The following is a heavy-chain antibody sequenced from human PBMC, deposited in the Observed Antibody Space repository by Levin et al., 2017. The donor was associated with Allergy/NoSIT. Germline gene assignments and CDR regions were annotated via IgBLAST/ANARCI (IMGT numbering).Heavy chain of an antibody. CDR1: GFTFSSYG. CDR3: ARDRVFGVVNYDYYYYYMDV. D-gene: IGHD3-3*01. J-gene: IGHJ6*03. V-gene: IGHV3-33*01. CDR2: IWYDGSNK. Sequence: GGSLRLSCAASGFTFSSYGMHWVRQAPGKGLEWVAVIWYDGSNKYYADSVKGRFTISRDNSKNTLYLQMNSLRAEDTAVYYCARDRVFGVVNYDYYYYYMDVWGKGTTVTVSS.